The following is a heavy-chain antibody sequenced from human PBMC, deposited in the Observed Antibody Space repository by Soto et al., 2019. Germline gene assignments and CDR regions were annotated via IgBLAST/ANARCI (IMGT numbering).Heavy chain of an antibody. CDR3: AKEGTATTAVDYYYSDMDV. CDR1: GFNFSTYD. J-gene: IGHJ6*02. V-gene: IGHV3-30*18. D-gene: IGHD1-1*01. CDR2: ISYDGSKK. Sequence: SLRLSCEVSGFNFSTYDMHWVRQAPGQGLEWVAVISYDGSKKYYAESVKGRFSISRDNSKNTLYLQMNSPRAEDTAVYYCAKEGTATTAVDYYYSDMDVWGQGTTVTVSS.